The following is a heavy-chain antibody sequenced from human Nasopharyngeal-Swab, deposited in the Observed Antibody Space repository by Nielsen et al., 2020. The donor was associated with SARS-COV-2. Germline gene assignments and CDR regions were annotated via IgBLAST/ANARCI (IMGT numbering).Heavy chain of an antibody. CDR1: GFTFSSSG. CDR3: AKDVHGDYGGIDY. D-gene: IGHD4-17*01. Sequence: LSLTCAASGFTFSSSGMDWVRQAPGKGLEWVAVTSYDGSNEYYGDSVKGRFTISRDNSKNTLYLQMNSLRVDDTAVYYCAKDVHGDYGGIDYWGQGILVTVSS. CDR2: TSYDGSNE. V-gene: IGHV3-30*18. J-gene: IGHJ4*02.